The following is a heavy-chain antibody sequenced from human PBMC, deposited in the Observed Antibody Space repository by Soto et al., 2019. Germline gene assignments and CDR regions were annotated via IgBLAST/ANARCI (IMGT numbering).Heavy chain of an antibody. J-gene: IGHJ4*02. Sequence: QVQLVQSGSEVKRRGSSVKVSCKTSGGIFKNVAIGWVRQSPGQGLDWMGEIIPLFNATNYAQKFRGRVTVTADQSTRTAYMELTRLTYDDTAVYVCAIIAERNAQKFDFWGQGRLVTSAS. CDR1: GGIFKNVA. V-gene: IGHV1-69*01. CDR2: IIPLFNAT. D-gene: IGHD2-2*01. CDR3: AIIAERNAQKFDF.